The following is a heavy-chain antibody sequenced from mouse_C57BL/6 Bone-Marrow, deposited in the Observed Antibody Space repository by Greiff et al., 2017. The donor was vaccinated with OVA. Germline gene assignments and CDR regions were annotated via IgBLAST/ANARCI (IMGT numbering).Heavy chain of an antibody. V-gene: IGHV7-3*01. Sequence: DVHLVESGGGLVQPGDSLSLSCAASGFTFTNYYMSWVRQPPGKALEWLAFIRNKPNGSTTEYSASVKGRFTISRDNSDSILFLQKKALRAEDRATYYCARYKGRVAEDYIDYWGQGTALTVSS. CDR1: GFTFTNYY. D-gene: IGHD1-1*01. CDR2: IRNKPNGSTT. J-gene: IGHJ2*01. CDR3: ARYKGRVAEDYIDY.